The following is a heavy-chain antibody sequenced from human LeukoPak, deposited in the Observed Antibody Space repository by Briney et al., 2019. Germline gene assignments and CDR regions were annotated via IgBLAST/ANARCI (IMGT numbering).Heavy chain of an antibody. CDR1: GGSFSGYY. D-gene: IGHD6-13*01. J-gene: IGHJ5*02. V-gene: IGHV4-34*01. CDR2: INHSGST. CDR3: ARGGGSSWYCNWFDP. Sequence: SETLSLPCAVYGGSFSGYYGSWIRQPPGKGLEWIGEINHSGSTNYNPSLKSRVTISVDTSKNQFSLKLSSVTAADTAVYYCARGGGSSWYCNWFDPWGQGTLVTVSS.